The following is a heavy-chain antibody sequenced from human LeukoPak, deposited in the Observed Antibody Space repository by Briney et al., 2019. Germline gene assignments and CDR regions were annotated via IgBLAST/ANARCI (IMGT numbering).Heavy chain of an antibody. CDR1: GGSFSGYY. CDR3: ARDGVFGVGKKGTFDY. J-gene: IGHJ4*02. Sequence: SETLSLTCAVYGGSFSGYYWSWIRQPPGKGLEWIGEINHSGSTNYNPSLKSRVTISVDTSKNQFSLKLSPVTAADTAVYYCARDGVFGVGKKGTFDYWGQGTLVTVSS. D-gene: IGHD3-3*01. CDR2: INHSGST. V-gene: IGHV4-34*01.